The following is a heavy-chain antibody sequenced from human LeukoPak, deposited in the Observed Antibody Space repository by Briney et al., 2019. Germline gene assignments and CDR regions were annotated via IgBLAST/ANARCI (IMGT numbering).Heavy chain of an antibody. CDR2: IYHSGST. CDR3: ARVRGYCSSTICYRYYFDY. J-gene: IGHJ4*02. CDR1: GYSISSGYY. D-gene: IGHD2-2*01. Sequence: SETLSLTCAVSGYSISSGYYWGWIRQPPGKGLGWIGTIYHSGSTYYNPSLKGRVTISVDTSKNQFSLKLTSVTAADTAVYYCARVRGYCSSTICYRYYFDYWGQGTLVTVSS. V-gene: IGHV4-38-2*01.